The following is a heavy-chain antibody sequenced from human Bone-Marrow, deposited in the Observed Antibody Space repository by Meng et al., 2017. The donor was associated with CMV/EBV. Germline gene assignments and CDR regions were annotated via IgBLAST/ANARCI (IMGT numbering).Heavy chain of an antibody. Sequence: QLQLQGSGPGLVKPSETLSLTCTVSGGSISSSSYYWGWIRQPPVKGLEWIGSIYYSGSTYYNPSLKSRVTISVDTSKNQFSLKLSSVTAADTAVYYCAREDYGSGSYCDYWGQGTLVTVSS. CDR1: GGSISSSSYY. D-gene: IGHD3-10*01. J-gene: IGHJ4*02. CDR2: IYYSGST. V-gene: IGHV4-39*07. CDR3: AREDYGSGSYCDY.